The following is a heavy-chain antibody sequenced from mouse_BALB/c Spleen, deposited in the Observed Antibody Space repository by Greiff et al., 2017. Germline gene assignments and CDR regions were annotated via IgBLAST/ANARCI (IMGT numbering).Heavy chain of an antibody. CDR3: ARHEGAY. V-gene: IGHV5-6*01. CDR2: ISSGGSYT. J-gene: IGHJ3*01. Sequence: EVMLVESGGDLVKPGGSLKLSCAASGFTFSSYGMSWVRQTPDKRLEWVATISSGGSYTYYPDSVKGRFTISRDNAKNTLYLQMSSLKSEDTAMYYCARHEGAYWGQGTLVTVSA. CDR1: GFTFSSYG.